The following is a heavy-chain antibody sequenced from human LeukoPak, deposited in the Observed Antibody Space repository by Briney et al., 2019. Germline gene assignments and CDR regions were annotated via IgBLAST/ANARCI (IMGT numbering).Heavy chain of an antibody. CDR1: SGSISSDGYY. D-gene: IGHD4-17*01. V-gene: IGHV4-31*03. CDR3: ARTTYDKYFDY. J-gene: IGHJ4*02. Sequence: SQTLSLTCTVSSGSISSDGYYWSWIRQHPGKGLEWIGYIYYSGSTYYNPSLKSRVTMSVDTSKNQFSLKLSSVTAADTAVYYCARTTYDKYFDYWGQGTLVTVSS. CDR2: IYYSGST.